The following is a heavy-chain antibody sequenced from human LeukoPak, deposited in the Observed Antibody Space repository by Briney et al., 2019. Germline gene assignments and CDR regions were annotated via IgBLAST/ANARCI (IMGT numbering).Heavy chain of an antibody. D-gene: IGHD7-27*01. J-gene: IGHJ4*02. Sequence: SETLSLTCTVSGGSISSSSYYWGWIRQPPGKGLEWIGYIYYTETSYNPSLKSRVTISADTSKNQFFLKLYSVTAADTAVYYCATRKLGNDYWGQGTLVTVSS. V-gene: IGHV4-61*05. CDR1: GGSISSSSYY. CDR2: IYYTET. CDR3: ATRKLGNDY.